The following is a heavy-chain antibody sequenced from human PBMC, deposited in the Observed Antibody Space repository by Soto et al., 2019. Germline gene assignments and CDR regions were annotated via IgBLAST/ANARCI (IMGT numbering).Heavy chain of an antibody. Sequence: QVQLVQSGAEVKKPGASVKVSCKASGYTFTSYGISWVRQAPGQGLEWMGWISAYNGNTNYAQKLQGRVTMNTDPSTRTAYMELRRLRSDETAVYYGARDRPPYSSSWYLAFDIWGQGTMVTVSS. CDR3: ARDRPPYSSSWYLAFDI. D-gene: IGHD6-13*01. V-gene: IGHV1-18*01. J-gene: IGHJ3*02. CDR1: GYTFTSYG. CDR2: ISAYNGNT.